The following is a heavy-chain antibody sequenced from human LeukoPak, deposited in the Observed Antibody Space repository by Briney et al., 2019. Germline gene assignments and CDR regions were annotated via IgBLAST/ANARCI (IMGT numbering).Heavy chain of an antibody. CDR2: INWNGDRT. D-gene: IGHD6-6*01. CDR3: AKDEGAAPVEPDY. Sequence: PGGSLRLSCAASGFTFDDKGMSWVRQAPGKGLEWVSGINWNGDRTGYADSGKGRFTISRDNAKNSLYLQMNSLRAEDTAVYYCAKDEGAAPVEPDYWGQGTLVTVSS. V-gene: IGHV3-20*04. CDR1: GFTFDDKG. J-gene: IGHJ4*02.